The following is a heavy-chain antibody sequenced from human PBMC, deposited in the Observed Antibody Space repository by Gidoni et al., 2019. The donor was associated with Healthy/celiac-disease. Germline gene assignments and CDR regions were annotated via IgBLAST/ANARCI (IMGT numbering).Heavy chain of an antibody. D-gene: IGHD3-3*01. Sequence: QVQLVQSGAEVKKPGASVKVSCKASGYTFTSYGISWVRQAPGQGLEWMGWISAYNGNTNYAQKLQGRVTMTTDTSTSTAYMELRSLRSDDTAVYYCARDTDDFWSGYASYYYGMDVWGQGTTVTVSS. CDR2: ISAYNGNT. CDR1: GYTFTSYG. J-gene: IGHJ6*02. V-gene: IGHV1-18*04. CDR3: ARDTDDFWSGYASYYYGMDV.